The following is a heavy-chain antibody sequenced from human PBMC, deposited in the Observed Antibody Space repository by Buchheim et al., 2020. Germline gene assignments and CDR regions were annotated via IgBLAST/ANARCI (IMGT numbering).Heavy chain of an antibody. CDR1: GDSISSSSYY. V-gene: IGHV4-39*01. CDR2: IYYSGST. Sequence: QLQLQESGPGLVKPSETLSLTCTVSGDSISSSSYYWGWIRQPPGKGLEWIGSIYYSGSTYYNPSLKSRVTISVDTSKHPLPLRLSSVTAADTAVYYCARQGSDILTGYNWFDPWGQGTL. D-gene: IGHD3-9*01. J-gene: IGHJ5*02. CDR3: ARQGSDILTGYNWFDP.